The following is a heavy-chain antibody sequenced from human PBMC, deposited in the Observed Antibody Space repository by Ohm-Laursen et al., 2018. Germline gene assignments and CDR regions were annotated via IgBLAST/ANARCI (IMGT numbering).Heavy chain of an antibody. J-gene: IGHJ4*02. CDR1: GFTFSAYT. D-gene: IGHD6-19*01. CDR2: IISSSSYI. V-gene: IGHV3-21*01. Sequence: GSLRLSCTASGFTFSAYTMNWVRQAPGKGLEWVSSIISSSSYIYYADSVKGRFTISRDNAKNSLYLQMNSLRAEDTAVYYCARDFASSGGYYWGQGTLVTVSS. CDR3: ARDFASSGGYY.